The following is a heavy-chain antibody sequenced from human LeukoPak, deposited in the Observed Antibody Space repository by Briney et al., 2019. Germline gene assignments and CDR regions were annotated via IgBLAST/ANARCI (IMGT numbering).Heavy chain of an antibody. CDR1: GGPISSSSYY. J-gene: IGHJ4*02. CDR3: ATSYYVSGSYSRRFDY. Sequence: SETLSLTCTVSGGPISSSSYYWGWIRQPPGKGLEWIGTIYYSGTTYYKPSLKSRVTISVDTSKNQCSLKLSSLPAADTAVYYCATSYYVSGSYSRRFDYWGQGTLVTVSS. CDR2: IYYSGTT. V-gene: IGHV4-39*01. D-gene: IGHD3-10*01.